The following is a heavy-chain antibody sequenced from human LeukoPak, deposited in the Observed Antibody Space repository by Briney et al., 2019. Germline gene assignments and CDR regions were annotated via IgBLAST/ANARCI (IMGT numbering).Heavy chain of an antibody. Sequence: GGSLRLSCAASGFTFSTYNMNWVRQAPGKGLEWVSFISSGSRIIYYADSVKGRFTVSRDNAKNSLYLQMNSLRAEDTAVYYCARGRGSSWYFDYWGQGTLVTVSS. CDR3: ARGRGSSWYFDY. V-gene: IGHV3-48*01. CDR1: GFTFSTYN. CDR2: ISSGSRII. J-gene: IGHJ4*02. D-gene: IGHD6-13*01.